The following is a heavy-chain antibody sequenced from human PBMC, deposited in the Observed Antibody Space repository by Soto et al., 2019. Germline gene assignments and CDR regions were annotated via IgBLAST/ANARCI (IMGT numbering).Heavy chain of an antibody. V-gene: IGHV3-23*01. CDR1: GITFSSYA. Sequence: EVQLLESGGGLVQPGGSLRLSCAVSGITFSSYAMSWVRQAPGKGLEWVSGVSGDTGSTFYADSVKGRCIVSRDNSKNTLYLNMNSLRADDSAVYYCAKYGSGSYQPTYFDYWGQGTLVTVSS. CDR3: AKYGSGSYQPTYFDY. D-gene: IGHD1-26*01. CDR2: VSGDTGST. J-gene: IGHJ4*02.